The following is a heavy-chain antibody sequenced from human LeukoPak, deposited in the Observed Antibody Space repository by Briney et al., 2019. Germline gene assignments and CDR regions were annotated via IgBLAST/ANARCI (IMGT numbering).Heavy chain of an antibody. CDR3: ARDLRDYGDYVIDY. D-gene: IGHD4-17*01. CDR1: GYTFTSYG. V-gene: IGHV1-18*01. Sequence: ASVKVSCKASGYTFTSYGISWVRQAPGQGLEWMGWISVYNGNTNYAQKLQGRVTMTTDTSTSTAYMELRSLRSDDTAVYYCARDLRDYGDYVIDYWGQGTLVTVSS. CDR2: ISVYNGNT. J-gene: IGHJ4*02.